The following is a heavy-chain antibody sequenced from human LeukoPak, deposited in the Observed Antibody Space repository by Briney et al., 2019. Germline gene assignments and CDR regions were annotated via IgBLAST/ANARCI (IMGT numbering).Heavy chain of an antibody. V-gene: IGHV1-69*05. CDR3: ARDRGSQPGGFDP. J-gene: IGHJ5*02. D-gene: IGHD1-26*01. CDR1: GGTFISYA. CDR2: IIPIFGTA. Sequence: ASVTVSFKASGGTFISYAISWVRQAPGQGREWMGGIIPIFGTANYAQKFQGRVTITTDESTSTAYMELSSLRSEDTAVYYCARDRGSQPGGFDPLGQGTLVTVSS.